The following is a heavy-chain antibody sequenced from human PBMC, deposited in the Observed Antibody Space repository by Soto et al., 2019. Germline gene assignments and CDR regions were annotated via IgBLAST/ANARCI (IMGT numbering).Heavy chain of an antibody. CDR3: ASSHITMVRD. J-gene: IGHJ4*02. Sequence: PSETLSLTYTVSGGSISSYYWSWIRQPPGKGLEWIGYIYYSGSTNYNPSLKSRVTISVDTSKNQFSLKLSSVTAADTAVYYCASSHITMVRDWGQGTLVTVSS. CDR1: GGSISSYY. D-gene: IGHD3-10*01. V-gene: IGHV4-59*01. CDR2: IYYSGST.